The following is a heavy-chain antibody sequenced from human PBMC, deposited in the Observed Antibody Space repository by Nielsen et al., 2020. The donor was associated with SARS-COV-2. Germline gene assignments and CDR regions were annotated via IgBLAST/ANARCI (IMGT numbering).Heavy chain of an antibody. J-gene: IGHJ6*02. CDR1: RFSFSNHA. CDR2: IGHSGATT. V-gene: IGHV3-23*01. D-gene: IGHD3-10*01. CDR3: AKDPPAMVRGYGMDV. Sequence: GESLKISCAASRFSFSNHAMSWVRQAPGKGLEWVSGIGHSGATTYYADSVKGRFTISRDNSKNTLYLQMNSLRAEDTAVYYCAKDPPAMVRGYGMDVWGQGTTVTVSS.